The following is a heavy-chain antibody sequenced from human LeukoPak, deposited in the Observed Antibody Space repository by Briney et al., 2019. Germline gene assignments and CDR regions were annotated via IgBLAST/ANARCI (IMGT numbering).Heavy chain of an antibody. Sequence: GGSLKLSGVDSRFSFSGAWMSWFGQAPGKGRGGVGRIKSKPDGETTDFAAPVKGRFTMSRDDSKNTLYLQMNSLKTEDTAVYYCTTDIGRWGLGVWGQGTTVTVSS. CDR2: IKSKPDGETT. V-gene: IGHV3-15*01. J-gene: IGHJ6*02. CDR3: TTDIGRWGLGV. CDR1: RFSFSGAW. D-gene: IGHD2-15*01.